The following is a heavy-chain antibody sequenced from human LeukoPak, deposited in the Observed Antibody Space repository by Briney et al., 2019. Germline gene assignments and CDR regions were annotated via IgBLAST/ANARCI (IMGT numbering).Heavy chain of an antibody. Sequence: SETLSLTCTVSGYSISSGYYWGWIRQPPGKGLEWIGSIYYSGSTYYNPSLKSRVTISVDTSKNQFSLKLSSVTAADTAVYYCARVRVGATTFDYWGQGTLVTVSS. J-gene: IGHJ4*02. CDR1: GYSISSGYY. D-gene: IGHD1-26*01. V-gene: IGHV4-38-2*02. CDR3: ARVRVGATTFDY. CDR2: IYYSGST.